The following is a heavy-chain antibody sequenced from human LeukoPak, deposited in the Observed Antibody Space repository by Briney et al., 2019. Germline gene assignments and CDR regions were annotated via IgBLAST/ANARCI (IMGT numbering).Heavy chain of an antibody. CDR3: ATRIPGIAASDAFDI. D-gene: IGHD6-13*01. J-gene: IGHJ3*02. Sequence: ASVKVSCKASGYTFTGYYMHWVRQAPGQGLEWMGIINPSGGSTSYAQKFQGRVTMTEDTSTDTAYMELSSLRSEDTAVYYCATRIPGIAASDAFDIWGQGTMVTVSS. CDR2: INPSGGST. CDR1: GYTFTGYY. V-gene: IGHV1-46*01.